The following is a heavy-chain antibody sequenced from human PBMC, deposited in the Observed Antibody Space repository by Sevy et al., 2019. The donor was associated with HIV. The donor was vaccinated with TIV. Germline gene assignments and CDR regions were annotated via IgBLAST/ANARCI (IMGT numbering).Heavy chain of an antibody. CDR3: ARERKSVVVVVAATMGINWFDP. V-gene: IGHV3-48*01. J-gene: IGHJ5*02. CDR1: GFTFSSYS. Sequence: GESLKISCAASGFTFSSYSMNWVRQAPGKGLEWVSYISSSSSTIYYADSVKGRFTISRDNAKNSLYLQMNSLRAEDTAVYYCARERKSVVVVVAATMGINWFDPWGQGTLVTVSS. D-gene: IGHD2-15*01. CDR2: ISSSSSTI.